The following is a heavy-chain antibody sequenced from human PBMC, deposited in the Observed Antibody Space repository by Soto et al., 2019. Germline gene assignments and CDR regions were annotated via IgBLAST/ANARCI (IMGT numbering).Heavy chain of an antibody. D-gene: IGHD3-3*01. CDR3: ARSLLEWPIRFDY. CDR2: ISSSSSYI. V-gene: IGHV3-21*01. CDR1: GFTFSSYS. J-gene: IGHJ4*02. Sequence: GGSLRLSCAASGFTFSSYSMNWVRQAPGKGLEWVSSISSSSSYIYYADSVKGRFTISRDNAKNSLYLQMNSLRAEDTAVYYCARSLLEWPIRFDYWGQGTLVTVSS.